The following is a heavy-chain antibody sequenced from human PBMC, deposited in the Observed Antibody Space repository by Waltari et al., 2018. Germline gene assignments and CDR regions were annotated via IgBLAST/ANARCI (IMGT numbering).Heavy chain of an antibody. CDR2: SIPIFGTA. CDR3: AREAYCSSTSCRRRWFDP. J-gene: IGHJ5*02. Sequence: QVQLVQSGAEVKKPGSSVKVSCKASGGTFSSYAISWVRQAPGQGLEWMGGSIPIFGTANYAQKFQGRVTITADESTSTAYMELSSLRSEDTAVYYCAREAYCSSTSCRRRWFDPWGQGTLVTVSS. CDR1: GGTFSSYA. D-gene: IGHD2-2*01. V-gene: IGHV1-69*12.